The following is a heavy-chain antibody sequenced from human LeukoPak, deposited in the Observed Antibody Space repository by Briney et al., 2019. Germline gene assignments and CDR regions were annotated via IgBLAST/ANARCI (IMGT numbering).Heavy chain of an antibody. CDR1: GFTFDDYA. CDR2: ISWNSGSI. D-gene: IGHD4-23*01. J-gene: IGHJ4*02. Sequence: GGSLRLSCAASGFTFDDYAMQWVRQAPGKGLEWVSGISWNSGSIMYADSVKGRFTISRDNAKNSLYLQMNSLRAEDMALYYCAKDIYGGNSFAWNFDYWGQGTLVTVSS. V-gene: IGHV3-9*03. CDR3: AKDIYGGNSFAWNFDY.